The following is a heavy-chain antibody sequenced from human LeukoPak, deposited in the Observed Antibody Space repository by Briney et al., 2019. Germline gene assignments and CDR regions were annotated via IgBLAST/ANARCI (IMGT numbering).Heavy chain of an antibody. CDR2: ISSSSSSI. CDR3: TRDWGGD. CDR1: GFTFSSYS. D-gene: IGHD7-27*01. J-gene: IGHJ4*02. Sequence: PGGSLRLSCAASGFTFSSYSMNWVRQAPGKGLEWISYISSSSSSIYYADSVKGRFTISRDNAKNSLYLQMNSLRAEDTAVYYCTRDWGGDWGQGTLVTVSS. V-gene: IGHV3-48*04.